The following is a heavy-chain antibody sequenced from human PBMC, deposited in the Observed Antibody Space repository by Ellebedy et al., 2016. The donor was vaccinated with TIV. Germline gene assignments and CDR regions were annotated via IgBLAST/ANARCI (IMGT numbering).Heavy chain of an antibody. V-gene: IGHV1-18*01. J-gene: IGHJ4*02. D-gene: IGHD5-12*01. CDR2: ISGYNGNT. CDR3: ARGWLRSANFDS. Sequence: AASVKVSCKASGYTFSSYSISWVRQAPGQGLEWMGWISGYNGNTEYSQKVQGRVTMTTDTSTSTVYMELRSLRSDDTAVYYCARGWLRSANFDSWGQGTLVTVSS. CDR1: GYTFSSYS.